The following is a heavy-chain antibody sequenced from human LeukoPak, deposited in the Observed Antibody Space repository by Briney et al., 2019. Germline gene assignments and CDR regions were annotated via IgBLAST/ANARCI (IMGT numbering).Heavy chain of an antibody. V-gene: IGHV3-21*01. CDR2: ISSTSDYI. Sequence: GGSLRLSCAASGFTFTDYSINWVRQTPRRGLEWVSCISSTSDYIYYADSVKGRFTISRDNAKNSLYLQMNSLRAGDTAVYYCARERFHGSGAPKFDYWGQGTLVTVSS. CDR1: GFTFTDYS. CDR3: ARERFHGSGAPKFDY. D-gene: IGHD3-10*01. J-gene: IGHJ4*02.